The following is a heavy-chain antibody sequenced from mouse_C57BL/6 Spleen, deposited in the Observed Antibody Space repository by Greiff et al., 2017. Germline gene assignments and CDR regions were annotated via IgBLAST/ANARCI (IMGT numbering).Heavy chain of an antibody. CDR3: ARGAY. Sequence: VKLQESGAELVKPGASVKISCKASGYAFSNYWMNWVKQRPGKGLEWVGQIYPGDGDTNFNEKFNGKATLTADKSSSTAYMLLNSLTSEDSAVYFCARGAYWGQGTLVTVSA. CDR1: GYAFSNYW. J-gene: IGHJ3*01. CDR2: IYPGDGDT. V-gene: IGHV1-80*01.